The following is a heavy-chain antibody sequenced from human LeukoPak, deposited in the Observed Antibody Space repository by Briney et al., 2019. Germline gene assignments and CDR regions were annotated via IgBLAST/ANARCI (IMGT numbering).Heavy chain of an antibody. CDR1: GGTFSSYA. Sequence: SVKVSCKASGGTFSSYAISWVRQAPGQGLEWMGRIIPIFGTANYAQKFQGRVTITTDESTSTAYMELSSLRSEDTAVYYCARDRGGYDPFDYWGQGTLVTVSS. J-gene: IGHJ4*02. CDR3: ARDRGGYDPFDY. D-gene: IGHD5-12*01. V-gene: IGHV1-69*05. CDR2: IIPIFGTA.